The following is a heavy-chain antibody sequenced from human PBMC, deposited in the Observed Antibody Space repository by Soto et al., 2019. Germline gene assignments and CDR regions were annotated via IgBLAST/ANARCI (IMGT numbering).Heavy chain of an antibody. Sequence: GGSLRLSCAASGFTFSRHWMTWVRQTPGKGLEWVANIKEDGSEKYYVDSVKGRFTISRDNAKNSLFLQMNSLRAEDTAVYYCTSPPPELNYYGVFDYWGQGTPVTVPA. D-gene: IGHD3-22*01. CDR2: IKEDGSEK. CDR1: GFTFSRHW. CDR3: TSPPPELNYYGVFDY. V-gene: IGHV3-7*03. J-gene: IGHJ4*02.